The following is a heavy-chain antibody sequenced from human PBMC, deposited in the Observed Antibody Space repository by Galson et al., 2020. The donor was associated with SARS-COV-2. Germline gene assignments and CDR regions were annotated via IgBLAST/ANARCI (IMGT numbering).Heavy chain of an antibody. Sequence: SETLSLTCTVSGDSISSGGYYWSWIRQHPGKGLEWIGYIYYSGSTYYNPSLKSRVTISVNTSKNQFPLKLSSVTAADTAVYYCARVIYYGSGLTFDYWGQGTLVTVSS. V-gene: IGHV4-31*03. J-gene: IGHJ4*02. CDR1: GDSISSGGYY. D-gene: IGHD3-10*01. CDR3: ARVIYYGSGLTFDY. CDR2: IYYSGST.